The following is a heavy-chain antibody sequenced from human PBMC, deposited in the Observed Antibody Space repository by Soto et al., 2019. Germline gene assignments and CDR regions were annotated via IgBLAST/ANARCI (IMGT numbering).Heavy chain of an antibody. CDR2: ISGSGDST. D-gene: IGHD3-10*01. J-gene: IGHJ3*02. Sequence: EVQVLEAGGGLVQPGGSLRLSCAASGFTFRSYAMSWVRQAPGKGLEWVSAISGSGDSTYYADSVKGRFTIYRDNSKNTVCLQMNCLRAEDTALYYCEKDRGIVTPLAFDIWGQGTVVTVSS. V-gene: IGHV3-23*01. CDR3: EKDRGIVTPLAFDI. CDR1: GFTFRSYA.